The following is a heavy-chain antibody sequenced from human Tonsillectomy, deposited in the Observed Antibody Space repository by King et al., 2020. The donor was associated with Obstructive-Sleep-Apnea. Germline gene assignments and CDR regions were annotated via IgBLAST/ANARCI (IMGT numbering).Heavy chain of an antibody. CDR1: GGSISSINW. CDR2: IYHDEST. J-gene: IGHJ5*01. Sequence: VQLQESGPGLVKPSGTLSLTCAVSGGSISSINWWSWVRQPPGKGLEWIGEIYHDESTNYNLSLESRVTISVDKSKNQFSLRLTSVTAADTAVYYCARTYDTSGYFDWWGQGTLVTVSS. V-gene: IGHV4-4*02. CDR3: ARTYDTSGYFDW. D-gene: IGHD3-22*01.